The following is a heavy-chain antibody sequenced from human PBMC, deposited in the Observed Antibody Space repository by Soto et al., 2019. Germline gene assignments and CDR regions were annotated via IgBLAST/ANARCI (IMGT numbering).Heavy chain of an antibody. CDR1: GGSISSGDYY. D-gene: IGHD5-12*01. Sequence: SETLSLTCTVSGGSISSGDYYWSWIRQPPGKGLEWIGYIYYSGSTYYNPSLKSRVTISVDTSKNQFSLKLSSVTAADTAVYYCARGRAVEMATIRGIDAFDIWGKGTMVTVSS. CDR3: ARGRAVEMATIRGIDAFDI. CDR2: IYYSGST. J-gene: IGHJ3*02. V-gene: IGHV4-30-4*01.